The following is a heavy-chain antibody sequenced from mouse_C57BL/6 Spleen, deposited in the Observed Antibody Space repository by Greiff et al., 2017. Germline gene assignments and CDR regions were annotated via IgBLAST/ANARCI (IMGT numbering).Heavy chain of an antibody. CDR1: GYTFTSYW. J-gene: IGHJ3*01. V-gene: IGHV1-52*01. CDR3: ARALYYGSSWFAY. Sequence: QFQLQQPGAELVRPGSSVKLSCKASGYTFTSYWMHWVQQRPIQGLEWIGNIDPSDSETHYNQKFKDKATLTVDKSSSTAYMQLSSLTSEDSAVYYCARALYYGSSWFAYWGQGTLVTVSA. CDR2: IDPSDSET. D-gene: IGHD1-1*01.